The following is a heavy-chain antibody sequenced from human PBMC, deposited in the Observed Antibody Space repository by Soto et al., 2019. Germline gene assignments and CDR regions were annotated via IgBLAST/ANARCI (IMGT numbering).Heavy chain of an antibody. CDR2: INPNSGGT. D-gene: IGHD6-13*01. CDR1: GYTFTGYY. V-gene: IGHV1-2*02. J-gene: IGHJ4*02. Sequence: ASVKVSCKASGYTFTGYYMHWVRQAPGQGLEWMGWINPNSGGTNYAQKFQGRVTMTRDTSISTAYMELSRLRSDDTAVYYCARNIEAAGTGGPGQDYWGQGTLVTVSS. CDR3: ARNIEAAGTGGPGQDY.